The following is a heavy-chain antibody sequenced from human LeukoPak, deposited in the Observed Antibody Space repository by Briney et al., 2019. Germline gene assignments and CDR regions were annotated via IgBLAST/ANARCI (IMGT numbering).Heavy chain of an antibody. Sequence: PSETLSLTCAVYGGSFSGYYWGWIRQPPGKGLEWIGSIYHSGSTYYNPSLKSRVTISVDTSKNQFSLKLSSVTAADTAVYYCAKLLGYCSSTSCATSDYWGQGTLVTVSS. D-gene: IGHD2-2*01. J-gene: IGHJ4*02. V-gene: IGHV4-38-2*01. CDR1: GGSFSGYY. CDR3: AKLLGYCSSTSCATSDY. CDR2: IYHSGST.